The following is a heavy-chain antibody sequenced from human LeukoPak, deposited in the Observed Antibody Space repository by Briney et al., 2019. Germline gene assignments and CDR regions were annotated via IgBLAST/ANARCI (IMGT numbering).Heavy chain of an antibody. CDR3: ARHQAVAGDFDY. D-gene: IGHD6-19*01. V-gene: IGHV4-39*01. CDR2: IYYSGST. Sequence: SETLSLTCTVSSGSISSSSYYWGWIRQPPGKGLEWIGSIYYSGSTYYNPSLKSRVTISVDTSKNQFSLKLSSVTAADTAVYYCARHQAVAGDFDYWGQGTLVTVSS. CDR1: SGSISSSSYY. J-gene: IGHJ4*02.